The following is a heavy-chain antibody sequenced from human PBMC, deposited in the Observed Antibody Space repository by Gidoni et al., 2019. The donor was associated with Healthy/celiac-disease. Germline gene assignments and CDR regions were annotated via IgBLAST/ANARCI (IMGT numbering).Heavy chain of an antibody. CDR3: ARDLLSYSSGWDAPFDH. Sequence: EVQLVESGGGVVRPGGSLRLSCAASGFTFDDYGMSWVRQAPGKGLEWVSGINWNGGSTGYADSVKGRFTISRDNAKDSLYLQMNSLRGEDTALYYCARDLLSYSSGWDAPFDHWGQGTLVTVSS. D-gene: IGHD6-19*01. CDR1: GFTFDDYG. J-gene: IGHJ4*02. CDR2: INWNGGST. V-gene: IGHV3-20*04.